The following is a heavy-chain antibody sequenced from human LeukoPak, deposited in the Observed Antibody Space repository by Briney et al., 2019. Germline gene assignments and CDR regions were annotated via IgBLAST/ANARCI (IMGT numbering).Heavy chain of an antibody. Sequence: GGSLRLSCAASGFTFSSYWMSWVRQAPGKGLEWVANIKQDGSEKYYVDSLKGRFTISRDNAKNSLYLQMNSLRAEDTAVYYCAREPAPWELLYYFDYWGQGTLVTVSS. CDR1: GFTFSSYW. J-gene: IGHJ4*02. D-gene: IGHD1-26*01. CDR3: AREPAPWELLYYFDY. V-gene: IGHV3-7*01. CDR2: IKQDGSEK.